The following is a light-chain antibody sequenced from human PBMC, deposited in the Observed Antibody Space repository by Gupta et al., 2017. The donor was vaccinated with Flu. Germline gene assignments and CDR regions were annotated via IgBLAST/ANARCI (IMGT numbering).Light chain of an antibody. CDR2: DVF. CDR1: ITDVGGSNY. CDR3: SAFAGYDDFVI. V-gene: IGLV2-8*01. Sequence: APGQSVTISCTGTITDVGGSNYVSWYQQHPGKAPKLLIYDVFRRRPGVPDRFTGSKSGKSASLTVSGLQPEDEAVDYCSAFAGYDDFVIFGGGTRLSVL. J-gene: IGLJ2*01.